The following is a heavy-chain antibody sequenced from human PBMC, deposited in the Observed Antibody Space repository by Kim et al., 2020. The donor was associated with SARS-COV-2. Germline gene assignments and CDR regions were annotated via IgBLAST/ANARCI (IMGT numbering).Heavy chain of an antibody. Sequence: GGSLRLSCAASGFTFSSYWMSWVRQAPGKGLEWVANIKQDGSEKYYVDSVKGRFTISRDNAKNSLYLQMNSLRAEDTAVYYCARDILDSMIVVASPGRWGQGTLVTVSS. CDR2: IKQDGSEK. V-gene: IGHV3-7*03. J-gene: IGHJ4*02. CDR1: GFTFSSYW. CDR3: ARDILDSMIVVASPGR. D-gene: IGHD3-22*01.